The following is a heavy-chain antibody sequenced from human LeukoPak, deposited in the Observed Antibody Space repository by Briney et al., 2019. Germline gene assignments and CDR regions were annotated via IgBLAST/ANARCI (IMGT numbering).Heavy chain of an antibody. CDR1: GGSISSYY. Sequence: SETLSLTCTVSGGSISSYYWGWIRQPPGKGLEWIGSIYHSGSTYYNPSLKSRVTISVDTSKNQFSLKLSSVTAADTAVYYCARRGDSYAVFDYWGQGTLVTVSS. J-gene: IGHJ4*02. CDR2: IYHSGST. D-gene: IGHD5-18*01. CDR3: ARRGDSYAVFDY. V-gene: IGHV4-39*07.